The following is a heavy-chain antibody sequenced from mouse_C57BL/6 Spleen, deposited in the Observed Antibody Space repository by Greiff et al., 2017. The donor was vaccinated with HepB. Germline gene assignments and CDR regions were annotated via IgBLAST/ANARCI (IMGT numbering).Heavy chain of an antibody. CDR2: ISGGGGNT. CDR3: ARHGDDYYGSSYGDDYYAMDY. CDR1: GFTFSSYT. D-gene: IGHD1-1*01. Sequence: EVKLVESGGGLVKPGGSLKLSCAASGFTFSSYTMSWVRQTPEKRLEWVATISGGGGNTYYPDSVKGRYTIARDNAKNTLYLQMSSLRSEDTALYFCARHGDDYYGSSYGDDYYAMDYWGQGTSGTVSS. J-gene: IGHJ4*01. V-gene: IGHV5-9*01.